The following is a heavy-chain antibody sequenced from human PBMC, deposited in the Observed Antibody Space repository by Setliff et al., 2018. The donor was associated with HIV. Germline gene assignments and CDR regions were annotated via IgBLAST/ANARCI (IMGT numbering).Heavy chain of an antibody. CDR1: GFTFSSYA. V-gene: IGHV3-30*01. CDR2: MSYDGNNK. Sequence: PGESLKISCAASGFTFSSYAMHWVRQAPGKGLEWVAVMSYDGNNKYYADSVKGRFTISRDNSKNTLYLQMNSLRAEDTAVYYCARERLRFLEWLPLDYWGQGTLVTVSS. CDR3: ARERLRFLEWLPLDY. J-gene: IGHJ4*02. D-gene: IGHD3-3*01.